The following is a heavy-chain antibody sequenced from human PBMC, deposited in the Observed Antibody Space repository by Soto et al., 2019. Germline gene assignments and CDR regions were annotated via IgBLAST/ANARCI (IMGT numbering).Heavy chain of an antibody. CDR1: GGSISSSYW. CDR2: IYHSGST. V-gene: IGHV4-4*02. CDR3: ASGGIAAADTFDY. Sequence: SETLSLTCTVSGGSISSSYWWSWVRQPPGKGLEWIGEIYHSGSTNYNPSLKSRVTMLVDKSKNQFSLKVSSVTAADTAVYYCASGGIAAADTFDYWGQGTLVTVSS. D-gene: IGHD6-13*01. J-gene: IGHJ4*02.